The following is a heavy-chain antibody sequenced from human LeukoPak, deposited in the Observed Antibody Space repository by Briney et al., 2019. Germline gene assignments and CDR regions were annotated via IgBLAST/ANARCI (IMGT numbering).Heavy chain of an antibody. J-gene: IGHJ4*02. Sequence: PTGGSLRLSCAASGFTVSSNYMSWVRQAPGKGLEWVSTIYSAGSTYYADSVKGRFTISRDNSKNTLYLQMNTLRAEDTAVYYCARGLNWGYFDYWGQGTLVTVSS. CDR3: ARGLNWGYFDY. D-gene: IGHD7-27*01. V-gene: IGHV3-53*01. CDR2: IYSAGST. CDR1: GFTVSSNY.